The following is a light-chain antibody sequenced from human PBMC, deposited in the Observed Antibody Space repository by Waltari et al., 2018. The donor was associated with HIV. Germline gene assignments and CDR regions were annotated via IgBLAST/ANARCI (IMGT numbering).Light chain of an antibody. CDR1: QDIRNH. V-gene: IGKV1-33*01. CDR2: EAS. CDR3: QQSHNLWT. Sequence: IQMTQSPSSLSTSIGDRVTITCQASQDIRNHLTWYQQKPGKAPNLLIYEASNLETGVPSRFRGSGSGTNFSLTISNLQPTDIATYYCQQSHNLWTFGQGTKVEV. J-gene: IGKJ1*01.